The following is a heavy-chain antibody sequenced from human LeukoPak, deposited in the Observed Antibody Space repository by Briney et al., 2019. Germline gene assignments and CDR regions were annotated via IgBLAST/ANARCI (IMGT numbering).Heavy chain of an antibody. CDR2: INPMFGKA. CDR1: GGTFSSYA. Sequence: SVKVSCKASGGTFSSYAISWVRQDPGQGLEWMGGINPMFGKANYAQKFHGRVTITADESTSTAYMELSSLRSEDTAVYYCARGWLAETTVVTPYNYWGQGTLVTVSS. D-gene: IGHD4-23*01. CDR3: ARGWLAETTVVTPYNY. V-gene: IGHV1-69*13. J-gene: IGHJ4*02.